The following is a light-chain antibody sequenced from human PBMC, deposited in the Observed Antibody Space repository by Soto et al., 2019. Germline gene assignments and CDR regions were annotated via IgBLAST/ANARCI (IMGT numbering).Light chain of an antibody. Sequence: DIHLTQSPSSLSASVGDRVTITCRASQGINSWFAWYQQKPGKAPKLLIYAASTLQSGVPSRFSGGGSGTEFTLTISSLQPDDFATYYCQQLNSYLWTFGQGTKVEFK. V-gene: IGKV1-5*03. CDR3: QQLNSYLWT. CDR1: QGINSW. J-gene: IGKJ1*01. CDR2: AAS.